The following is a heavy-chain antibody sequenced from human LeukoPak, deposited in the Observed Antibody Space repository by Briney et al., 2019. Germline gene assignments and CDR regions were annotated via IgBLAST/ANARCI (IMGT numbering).Heavy chain of an antibody. CDR1: GFTFSSYS. CDR3: ARGGYYDWSELLDY. Sequence: GGSLRLSCAASGFTFSSYSMNWVRQAPGKGLEWVSCISSSSSYIYYADSLKGRFTISRDNAKNSLYLQMNSLRDEDTAVYYCARGGYYDWSELLDYWGQGTLVTVSS. CDR2: ISSSSSYI. J-gene: IGHJ4*02. V-gene: IGHV3-21*01. D-gene: IGHD3-22*01.